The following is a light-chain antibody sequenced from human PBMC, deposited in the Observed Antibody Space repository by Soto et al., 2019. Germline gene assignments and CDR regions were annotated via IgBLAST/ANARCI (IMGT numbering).Light chain of an antibody. CDR3: QQYYSAPPT. J-gene: IGKJ2*01. CDR1: RSVFYISNNKNY. Sequence: DIVMTQSPDSLAVSLGERATINCKSSRSVFYISNNKNYLAWYQQKPGQPPNLLIYWASTRESGVPDRFSGTGSGTDFTITISSLQAEDVAVYYCQQYYSAPPTFGQGTKLEIK. V-gene: IGKV4-1*01. CDR2: WAS.